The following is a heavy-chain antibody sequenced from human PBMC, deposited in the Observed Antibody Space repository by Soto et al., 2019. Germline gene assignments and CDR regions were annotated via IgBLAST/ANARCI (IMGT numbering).Heavy chain of an antibody. J-gene: IGHJ4*02. Sequence: GASVEVSCKASGYTFTGYYMHWVRQAPGQGLEWMGWINPNSGGTNYAQKFQGRVTMTRDTSISTAYVELSRLRSDDTAVYYCARDSRRYIVVVPAAMGYWGQGTLVTVSS. D-gene: IGHD2-2*01. CDR2: INPNSGGT. CDR3: ARDSRRYIVVVPAAMGY. V-gene: IGHV1-2*02. CDR1: GYTFTGYY.